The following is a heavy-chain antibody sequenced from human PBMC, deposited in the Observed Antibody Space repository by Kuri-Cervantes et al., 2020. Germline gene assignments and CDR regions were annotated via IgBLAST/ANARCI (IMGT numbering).Heavy chain of an antibody. V-gene: IGHV3-48*01. J-gene: IGHJ3*02. CDR3: ASRGNRYCSGGSCYLWRDAFDI. CDR1: GFIFSDYG. D-gene: IGHD2-15*01. Sequence: GGSLRLSCEASGFIFSDYGMNWVRQAPGKGLEWLSHISSDSKNIYYAGSVRGRFTISRDNAKNSLFLQMNSLRAEDTAVYYCASRGNRYCSGGSCYLWRDAFDIWGQGTMVTVSS. CDR2: ISSDSKNI.